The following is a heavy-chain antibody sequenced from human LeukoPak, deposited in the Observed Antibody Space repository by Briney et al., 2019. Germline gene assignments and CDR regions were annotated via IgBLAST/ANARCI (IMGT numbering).Heavy chain of an antibody. V-gene: IGHV3-9*01. CDR2: ISWSSGSI. CDR3: AKDGLVAGTGYYFDY. CDR1: GFTFDDYA. Sequence: PGGSLRLSCAASGFTFDDYAMHWVRQAPGKGLEWVSGISWSSGSIGYADSVKGRFTISRDNAKNSLYLQMNSLRAEDTALYYCAKDGLVAGTGYYFDYWGQGTLVTVSS. D-gene: IGHD6-19*01. J-gene: IGHJ4*02.